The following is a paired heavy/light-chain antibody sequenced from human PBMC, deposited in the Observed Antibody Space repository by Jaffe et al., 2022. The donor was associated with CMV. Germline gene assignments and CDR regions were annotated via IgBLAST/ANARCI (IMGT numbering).Light chain of an antibody. V-gene: IGKV1-39*01. CDR2: LTS. CDR3: QQSSSTPIT. CDR1: QGISSY. Sequence: DIQMTQSPSSLSASVGDRVTITCRASQGISSYLNWYQQKPGKAPKLLMYLTSSLQGGVPSRFSGSGSGTDFTLTISSLQPEDFATYYCQQSSSTPITFGQGTRLEIK. J-gene: IGKJ5*01.
Heavy chain of an antibody. V-gene: IGHV3-23*01. CDR1: GFSFSGYA. D-gene: IGHD7-27*01. CDR2: IRSSGAPT. J-gene: IGHJ4*02. Sequence: EVQLLESGGGLVQPGGSLRLSCAASGFSFSGYAMSWVRQAPGKGLEWVSSIRSSGAPTYYADSVKGRFTISRDNSKNTLYLQMNSLRAEDTAVYYCARHISGDWGWDYWGQGTLVTVSS. CDR3: ARHISGDWGWDY.